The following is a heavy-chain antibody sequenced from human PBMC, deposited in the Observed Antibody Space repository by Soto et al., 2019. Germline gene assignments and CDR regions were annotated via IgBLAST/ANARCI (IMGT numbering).Heavy chain of an antibody. CDR3: ARGPSGDKVDY. J-gene: IGHJ4*02. Sequence: QVQLQESGPGLVKPSQTLSLTCNVSGGSINNVNYCCSWIRQSPDKSLEWNGQIYNGGTTYNNPFLSSRVNISEDKANNQFYLKLRYVSAADTSVYYCARGPSGDKVDYWGKGTLVNVSS. CDR1: GGSINNVNYC. CDR2: IYNGGTT. D-gene: IGHD7-27*01. V-gene: IGHV4-30-4*01.